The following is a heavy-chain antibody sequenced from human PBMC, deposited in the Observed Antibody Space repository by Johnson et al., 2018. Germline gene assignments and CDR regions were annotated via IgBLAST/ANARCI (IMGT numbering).Heavy chain of an antibody. CDR2: ISSSSSYI. Sequence: VQLVESGGGLVKPGGSXRLSCAASGFTFSSYSMNWVRQAPGKGLEWVSSISSSSSYIYYADSVKGRFTNTRDNSKNTLYLQMNSLRAEDTAVYYCARDQDHYDRYGYYATTYYYHYYMDVWGQGTTVTVSS. CDR3: ARDQDHYDRYGYYATTYYYHYYMDV. CDR1: GFTFSSYS. V-gene: IGHV3-21*04. J-gene: IGHJ6*03. D-gene: IGHD3-22*01.